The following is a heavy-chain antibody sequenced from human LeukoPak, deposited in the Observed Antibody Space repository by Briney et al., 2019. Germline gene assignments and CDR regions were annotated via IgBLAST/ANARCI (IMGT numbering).Heavy chain of an antibody. J-gene: IGHJ3*02. CDR2: IYYSGST. Sequence: SXXSIXXXSYYWGWIRQPPGTGLEWIGSIYYSGSTYYNPSLKSRVTISVDTSKNQFSLKVSYVNAADTAGYSCXXXXXXXXDIWGXXTXVTASS. CDR3: XXXXXXXXDI. CDR1: XXSIXXXSYY. V-gene: IGHV4-39*07.